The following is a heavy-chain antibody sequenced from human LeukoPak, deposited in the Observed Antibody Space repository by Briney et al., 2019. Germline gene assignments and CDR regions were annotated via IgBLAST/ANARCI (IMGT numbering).Heavy chain of an antibody. J-gene: IGHJ4*02. CDR1: GLTFSSYA. CDR2: ISYDGSNK. V-gene: IGHV3-30-3*01. Sequence: GGSLGLSCAASGLTFSSYAMHWVRQAPGKGLEWVAVISYDGSNKYYADSVKGRFTISRDNSKNTLYLQMNSLRAEDTAVYYCVRGGVDYWGQGTLVTVSS. D-gene: IGHD3-16*01. CDR3: VRGGVDY.